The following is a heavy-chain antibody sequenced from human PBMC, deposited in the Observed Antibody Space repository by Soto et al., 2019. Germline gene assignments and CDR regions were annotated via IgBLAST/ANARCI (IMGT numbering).Heavy chain of an antibody. Sequence: SETLSLTCAVYGGSFSGYYWSWIRQPPGKGLEWIGEINHSGSTNYNPSLKSRVTISVDTSKNQFSLKLSSVTAADTAVYYCARGASSGWWADYWGQGTLVTVSS. CDR2: INHSGST. CDR1: GGSFSGYY. CDR3: ARGASSGWWADY. J-gene: IGHJ4*02. D-gene: IGHD6-19*01. V-gene: IGHV4-34*01.